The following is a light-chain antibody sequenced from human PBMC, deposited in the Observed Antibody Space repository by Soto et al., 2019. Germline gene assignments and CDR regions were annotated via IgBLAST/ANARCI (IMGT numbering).Light chain of an antibody. V-gene: IGKV3-11*01. CDR2: DAS. Sequence: EIVLTQSPATLSLSPGEIATLSCRASQSVSSYLAWYQQKPGQAPRLLIYDASNRATGVPARFSGSGSRTDFTLTISSLEPEDFAVYYGQQRSNWPPYTFGKGTKLEIK. J-gene: IGKJ2*01. CDR3: QQRSNWPPYT. CDR1: QSVSSY.